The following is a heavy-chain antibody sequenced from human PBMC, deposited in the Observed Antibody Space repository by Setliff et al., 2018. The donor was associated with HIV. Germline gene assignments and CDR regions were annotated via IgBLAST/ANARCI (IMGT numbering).Heavy chain of an antibody. CDR2: IYTAGAI. V-gene: IGHV4-61*09. Sequence: SETLSLTCSVSGGSISSGNYYWGWTRQPAGKGLEWIGHIYTAGAIKYNPSLKSRITISVDKSRNQFSLKLNSVTAADTAMYYCERGGQSSGYGIELWGQGTLVTVSS. CDR3: ERGGQSSGYGIEL. D-gene: IGHD5-12*01. CDR1: GGSISSGNYY. J-gene: IGHJ4*02.